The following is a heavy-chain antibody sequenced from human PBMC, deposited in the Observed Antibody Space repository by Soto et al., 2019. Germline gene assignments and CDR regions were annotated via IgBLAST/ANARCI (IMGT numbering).Heavy chain of an antibody. CDR1: GFTFPNYA. CDR3: ARDQGIQLWLVA. J-gene: IGHJ4*02. V-gene: IGHV1-3*01. CDR2: INAGNGNT. D-gene: IGHD5-18*01. Sequence: QVQLVQSGAEVKKPGASVRVSCKASGFTFPNYAIHWVRQAPGQRLEWMGWINAGNGNTEYSQKFQGRVTFTRDTSASTAYMELSSLRSEDTAVYYWARDQGIQLWLVAWGQGTLVTVSS.